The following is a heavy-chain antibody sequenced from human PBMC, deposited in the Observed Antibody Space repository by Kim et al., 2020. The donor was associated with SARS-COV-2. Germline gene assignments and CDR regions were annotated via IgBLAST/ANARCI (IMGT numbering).Heavy chain of an antibody. Sequence: SETLSLTCTVSGGSISSYYWSWIRQPPGKGLEWIGYIYYSGSTNYNPSLKSRVTISVDTSKNQFSLKLSSVTAADTAVYYCARELQSISPYGMDVWGQGTTVTVS. CDR2: IYYSGST. CDR1: GGSISSYY. V-gene: IGHV4-59*12. CDR3: ARELQSISPYGMDV. J-gene: IGHJ6*02. D-gene: IGHD1-1*01.